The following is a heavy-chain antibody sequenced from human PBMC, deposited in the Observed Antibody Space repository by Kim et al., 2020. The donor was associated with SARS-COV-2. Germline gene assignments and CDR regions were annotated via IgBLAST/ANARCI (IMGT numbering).Heavy chain of an antibody. CDR2: TYYRSKWST. D-gene: IGHD2-2*01. CDR1: GDSVSSNSAV. CDR3: ARSGRNYCGSPSCGVDV. V-gene: IGHV6-1*01. Sequence: SQTLSLTCAISGDSVSSNSAVWNWIRQSPSRGLEWLGRTYYRSKWSTDYAVSVKSRITINPDTSKNQFSLQLNSVTPEDTAVYYCARSGRNYCGSPSCGVDVWGQGTTVTVSS. J-gene: IGHJ6*02.